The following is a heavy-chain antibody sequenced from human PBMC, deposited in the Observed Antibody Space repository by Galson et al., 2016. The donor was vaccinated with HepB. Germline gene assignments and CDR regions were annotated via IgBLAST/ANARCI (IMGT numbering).Heavy chain of an antibody. CDR3: ARPPEGDRRYFDL. CDR1: GFTFSTYS. Sequence: CAASGFTFSTYSMNWVRQAPGKGLEWVSFISITSGYKYYADSLKGRVTISRDNAKNSLYLQMNSPSAEDTAVYYCARPPEGDRRYFDLWGRGTLVTVSS. J-gene: IGHJ2*01. CDR2: ISITSGYK. V-gene: IGHV3-21*01. D-gene: IGHD3-16*01.